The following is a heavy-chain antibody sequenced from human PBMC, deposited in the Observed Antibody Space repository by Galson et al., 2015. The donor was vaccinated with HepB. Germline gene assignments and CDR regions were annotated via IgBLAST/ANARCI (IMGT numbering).Heavy chain of an antibody. Sequence: SLRLSCAASGFTFSSYSMNWVRQAPGKGLGWVSSISSSSSYIYYADSVKGRFTISRDNAKNSLYLQMNSLRAEDTAVYYCARSGGSGSYSYWGQGTLVTVSS. CDR2: ISSSSSYI. D-gene: IGHD3-10*01. V-gene: IGHV3-21*01. CDR3: ARSGGSGSYSY. J-gene: IGHJ4*02. CDR1: GFTFSSYS.